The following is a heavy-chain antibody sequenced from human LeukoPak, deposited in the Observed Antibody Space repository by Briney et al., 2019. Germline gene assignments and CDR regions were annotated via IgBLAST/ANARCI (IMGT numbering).Heavy chain of an antibody. CDR2: INPNSGGT. J-gene: IGHJ6*02. Sequence: ASVTVSCKASGYTFTGYYMHWVRQAPGQGLEWMGWINPNSGGTNYAQKFQGWVTMTRDTSISTAYMELSRLRSDDTAVYYCAGEGGAGSNRDPMDVWGQGTTVTVSS. D-gene: IGHD1-14*01. V-gene: IGHV1-2*04. CDR1: GYTFTGYY. CDR3: AGEGGAGSNRDPMDV.